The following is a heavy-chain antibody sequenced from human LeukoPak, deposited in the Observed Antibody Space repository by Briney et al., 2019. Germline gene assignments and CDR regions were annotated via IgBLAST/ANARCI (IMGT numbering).Heavy chain of an antibody. CDR1: GGSISSYY. CDR3: ARDRHGDKYHDAFDI. CDR2: IYTSGST. Sequence: SSETLSLPCTVSGGSISSYYWSWIRQPAGKGLEWIGRIYTSGSTNYNPSLKSRVTMSVDTSKNQFSLKLSSVTAADTAVYYCARDRHGDKYHDAFDIWAKGQWSPSLQ. D-gene: IGHD4-17*01. V-gene: IGHV4-4*07. J-gene: IGHJ3*02.